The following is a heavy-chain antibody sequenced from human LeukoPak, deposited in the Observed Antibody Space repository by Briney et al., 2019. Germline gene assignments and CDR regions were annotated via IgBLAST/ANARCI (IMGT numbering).Heavy chain of an antibody. D-gene: IGHD6-13*01. Sequence: AASVKVSCKASGYTFTSYDINWVRQATGQGLEWMGWMNPNSGNTGYAQKFQGRVTITRNTSISTAYMELSSLRSEGTAVYYCARGKLGYSSSWYGNYYYYMDVWGKGTTVTVSS. V-gene: IGHV1-8*03. CDR1: GYTFTSYD. J-gene: IGHJ6*03. CDR3: ARGKLGYSSSWYGNYYYYMDV. CDR2: MNPNSGNT.